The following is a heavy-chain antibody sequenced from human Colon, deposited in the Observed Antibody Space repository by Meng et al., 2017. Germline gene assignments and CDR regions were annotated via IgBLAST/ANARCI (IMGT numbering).Heavy chain of an antibody. V-gene: IGHV4-59*01. J-gene: IGHJ4*02. CDR1: GGSISSYY. CDR2: IYYSGNT. CDR3: AGVHSSSGGLDY. Sequence: SETLSLTCTVSGGSISSYYWSWIRQPPGKGLEWIGYIYYSGNTNYNPSLKSRVTISVDTAKNQFSLKLSSVTAADTAVYYCAGVHSSSGGLDYWGQGTLVTVSS. D-gene: IGHD6-13*01.